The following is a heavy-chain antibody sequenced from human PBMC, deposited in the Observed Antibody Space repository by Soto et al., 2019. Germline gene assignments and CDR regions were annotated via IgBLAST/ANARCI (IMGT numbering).Heavy chain of an antibody. J-gene: IGHJ6*02. CDR2: IWYDGSNK. Sequence: QVQLVESGGGVVQPGRSLRLSCAASGFTFSSYGMHWVRQAPGKGLEWVAVIWYDGSNKYYADSVKGRFTISRDNSKNTLYPQMNSLRAEDTAVYYCARAVVAYGVIGSGYYGMDVWGQGTTVTVSS. D-gene: IGHD3-10*01. V-gene: IGHV3-33*01. CDR1: GFTFSSYG. CDR3: ARAVVAYGVIGSGYYGMDV.